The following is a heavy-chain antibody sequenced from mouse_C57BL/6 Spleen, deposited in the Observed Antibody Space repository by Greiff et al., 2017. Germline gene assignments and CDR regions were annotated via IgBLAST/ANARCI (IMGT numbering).Heavy chain of an antibody. D-gene: IGHD1-1*01. J-gene: IGHJ4*01. V-gene: IGHV1-82*01. CDR2: IYPGDGDT. CDR1: GYAFSSSW. CDR3: ARDYGSSYNAIDY. Sequence: QVQLQQSGPELVKPGASVKISCKASGYAFSSSWMNWVKQRPGKGLEWIGRIYPGDGDTNYNGKFKGKATLTADKSSSTAYMQLSSLTSEDSAVYFCARDYGSSYNAIDYWGQGTSVTVSS.